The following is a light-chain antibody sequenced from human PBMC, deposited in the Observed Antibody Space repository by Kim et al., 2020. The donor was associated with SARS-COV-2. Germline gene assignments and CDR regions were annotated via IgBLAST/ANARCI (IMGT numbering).Light chain of an antibody. CDR3: QQFHVYSFT. Sequence: SASVGDRVTITSRASQDINNLLAWYQQKPGKAPKLLIFDTSILESGVPSRFSGSGSGTEFTLTIGSLQPEDFTTYYCQQFHVYSFTFGQGTKLEI. CDR1: QDINNL. V-gene: IGKV1-9*01. J-gene: IGKJ2*01. CDR2: DTS.